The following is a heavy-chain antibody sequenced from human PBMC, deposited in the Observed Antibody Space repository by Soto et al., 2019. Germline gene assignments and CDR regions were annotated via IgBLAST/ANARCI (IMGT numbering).Heavy chain of an antibody. Sequence: GGSLRLSCAASGFTFSDYYMSWIRQAPGKGLEWVSYISSSGSTIYYADSVKGRFTISRDNAKNSLYLQMNSLRAEDTAVYYCATSTHGSGSYYYYYYYMDVWGKGTTVTVSS. V-gene: IGHV3-11*01. D-gene: IGHD3-10*01. CDR3: ATSTHGSGSYYYYYYYMDV. CDR1: GFTFSDYY. CDR2: ISSSGSTI. J-gene: IGHJ6*03.